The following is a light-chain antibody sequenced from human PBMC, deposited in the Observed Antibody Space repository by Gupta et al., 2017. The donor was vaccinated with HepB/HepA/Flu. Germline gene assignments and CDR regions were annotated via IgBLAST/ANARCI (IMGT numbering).Light chain of an antibody. V-gene: IGLV2-14*03. CDR1: SNDVGGYNY. CDR3: SSYTSRSTLEV. Sequence: GTSNDVGGYNYVSWYQQFPGKAPKLMIYDVSDRPSGVSSRFSGSKSGNTASLTISWLRTEDEADYYCSSYTSRSTLEVFGTGTKVTVL. CDR2: DVS. J-gene: IGLJ1*01.